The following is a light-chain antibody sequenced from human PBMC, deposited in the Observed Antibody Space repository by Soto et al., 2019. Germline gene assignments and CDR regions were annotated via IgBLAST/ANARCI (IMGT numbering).Light chain of an antibody. CDR2: EVS. V-gene: IGLV2-14*01. J-gene: IGLJ1*01. Sequence: QSVLTQPASVSGSPGQSITISCTGTSSDVGGYNYVSWHQQHPGKAPKLMIYEVSNRPSGVSNRFSGSKSGNTASLTISGLQAGDEADYYCSSYTSSSTYVFGTGTKVTVL. CDR1: SSDVGGYNY. CDR3: SSYTSSSTYV.